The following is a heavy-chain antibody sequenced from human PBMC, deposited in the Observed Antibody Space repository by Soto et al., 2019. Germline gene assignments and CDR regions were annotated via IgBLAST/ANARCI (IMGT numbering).Heavy chain of an antibody. Sequence: DVQLLESGGGLVQPEGSLRLSCAASGFTFSSYAMGWVRQGPGKGLEWVAVVSIGGSTHYADSVRGRFTISRDNSKNTLSLQMNSLTAEDMAVYFCAKRRGACGHIDYWGQGALVTGSS. CDR1: GFTFSSYA. D-gene: IGHD2-21*02. J-gene: IGHJ4*02. CDR3: AKRRGACGHIDY. V-gene: IGHV3-23*01. CDR2: VSIGGST.